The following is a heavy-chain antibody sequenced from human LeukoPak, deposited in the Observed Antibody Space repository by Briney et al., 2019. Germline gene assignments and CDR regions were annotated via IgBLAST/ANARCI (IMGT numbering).Heavy chain of an antibody. CDR2: IYYSGSN. J-gene: IGHJ6*03. CDR3: ARGRWSSGWYGFQYYMDV. CDR1: GGSISSSSYY. Sequence: SETLSLTCTVSGGSISSSSYYWGWIRQPPGKGLEWIGSIYYSGSNYYNPSLKSRVTISVDTSKNQFSLKLSSVTAADTAVYYCARGRWSSGWYGFQYYMDVWGKGTTVTVSS. V-gene: IGHV4-39*01. D-gene: IGHD6-19*01.